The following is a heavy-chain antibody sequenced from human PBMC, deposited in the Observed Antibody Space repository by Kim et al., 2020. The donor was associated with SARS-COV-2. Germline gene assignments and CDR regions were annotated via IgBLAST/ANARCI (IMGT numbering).Heavy chain of an antibody. V-gene: IGHV3-23*01. D-gene: IGHD1-7*01. Sequence: GGSLRLSCAASGFNFLLYSMAWVRQAPGKGLEWVSTISENGDNTYYADSVKGRFSISRDNSKNTLYLRMNGLRVEDTAVYYCAKMGFDWNYVLDNWGQGTLVPVS. CDR2: ISENGDNT. CDR1: GFNFLLYS. J-gene: IGHJ4*02. CDR3: AKMGFDWNYVLDN.